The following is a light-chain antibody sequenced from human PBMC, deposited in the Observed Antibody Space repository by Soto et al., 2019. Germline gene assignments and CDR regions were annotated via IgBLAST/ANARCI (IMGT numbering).Light chain of an antibody. V-gene: IGKV3-15*01. CDR2: GAS. J-gene: IGKJ1*01. CDR3: QHFGNSPRT. Sequence: EIVMTQAPATRCGSPGQGATLSCRASQSVRSDLAWYQHKPGRAPRLLIYGASTRATGIPARFSGSGSGTEFTLSISSPQSEDFAAYYCQHFGNSPRTFGQGTKVDIK. CDR1: QSVRSD.